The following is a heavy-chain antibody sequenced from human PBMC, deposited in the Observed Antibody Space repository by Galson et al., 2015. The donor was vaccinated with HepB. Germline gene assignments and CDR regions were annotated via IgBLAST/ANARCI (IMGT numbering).Heavy chain of an antibody. J-gene: IGHJ4*02. CDR1: GFTFSSYW. D-gene: IGHD6-13*01. CDR2: INSDGTYI. Sequence: SLRLSCAASGFTFSSYWMHWVRQAPGKGLVWVARINSDGTYITYADSVKGRFTISRDNAKNTLYLQMNSPRAEDTALYYCARTRGAAAGIFDYWGQGSLATVSS. CDR3: ARTRGAAAGIFDY. V-gene: IGHV3-74*01.